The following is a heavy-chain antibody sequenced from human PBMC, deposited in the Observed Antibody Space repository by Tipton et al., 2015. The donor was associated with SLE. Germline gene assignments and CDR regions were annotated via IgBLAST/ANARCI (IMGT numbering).Heavy chain of an antibody. CDR3: ARDQGPYAFDI. Sequence: GLVKPSETLSLTCAVYGGSFGGYYWSWIRQPPGKELEWIGCFYNSGSTNYNPSLKSRVTISVDTSKNQFSLKLSSVTAADTAVYYCARDQGPYAFDIWGQGTMVTVSS. CDR2: FYNSGST. J-gene: IGHJ3*02. V-gene: IGHV4-59*12. CDR1: GGSFGGYY.